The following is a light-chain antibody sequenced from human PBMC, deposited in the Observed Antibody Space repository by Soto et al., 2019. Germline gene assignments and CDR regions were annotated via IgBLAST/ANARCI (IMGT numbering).Light chain of an antibody. CDR2: GAS. J-gene: IGKJ1*01. CDR3: QQYGSSPPT. CDR1: QSISRY. V-gene: IGKV3-20*01. Sequence: VVLTQYTVTLSFSPCEITTLSCSASQSISRYLAWYQQKPGQGPRLLIYGASSRATGTPDRFSGSGSGTDFTLTINRLEPEDFALYYCQQYGSSPPTFGQGTKVDI.